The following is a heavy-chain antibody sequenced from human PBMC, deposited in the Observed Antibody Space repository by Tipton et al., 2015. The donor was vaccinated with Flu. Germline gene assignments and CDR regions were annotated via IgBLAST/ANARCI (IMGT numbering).Heavy chain of an antibody. CDR3: ARRPRYYYGSGSCYFDY. J-gene: IGHJ4*02. CDR2: INHSGST. V-gene: IGHV4-34*01. Sequence: TLSLTCAVYGGSFSGYYLSWIRQPPGKGLEWIGEINHSGSTNYNPSLKSRVTISVDTSKNQFSLKLSSVTAADTAVYYCARRPRYYYGSGSCYFDYWGQGTLVTVSS. CDR1: GGSFSGYY. D-gene: IGHD3-10*01.